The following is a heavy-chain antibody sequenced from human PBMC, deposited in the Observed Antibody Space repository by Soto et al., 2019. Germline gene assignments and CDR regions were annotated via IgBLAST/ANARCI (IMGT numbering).Heavy chain of an antibody. J-gene: IGHJ2*01. CDR3: AKNRGSGSYTNWNFDV. CDR1: GFTFSSYA. CDR2: INSDGGNT. V-gene: IGHV3-64*01. D-gene: IGHD1-26*01. Sequence: GGSLRLSCAASGFTFSSYAMHWVRQAPGKGLEYVSAINSDGGNTYYANSVKGRFTISRDNSKNTLYLQMGSLRAEDTAVYYCAKNRGSGSYTNWNFDVWGRGTLVTVSS.